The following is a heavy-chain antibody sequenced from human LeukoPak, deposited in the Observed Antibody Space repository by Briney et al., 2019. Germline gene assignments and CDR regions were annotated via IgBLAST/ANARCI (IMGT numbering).Heavy chain of an antibody. J-gene: IGHJ3*02. Sequence: GGSLRLSCAASGFTFGSYAMSWVRRAPGKGLEWVSAISGSGGSTYYADSVKGRFTISRDNSKNTQYLQMNSLRAEDTAVYYCASSGPYSSGWYAFDIWGQGTMVTVSS. V-gene: IGHV3-23*01. CDR3: ASSGPYSSGWYAFDI. CDR1: GFTFGSYA. D-gene: IGHD6-19*01. CDR2: ISGSGGST.